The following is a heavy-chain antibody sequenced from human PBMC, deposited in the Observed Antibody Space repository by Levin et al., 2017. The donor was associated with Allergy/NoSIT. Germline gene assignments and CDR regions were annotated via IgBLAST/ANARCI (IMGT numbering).Heavy chain of an antibody. Sequence: GGSLRLSCAASGFTFSSDVMSWVRQAPGKGLEWVSGISGSGDATYYADSVRGRFTISRDNSKNMLSLQMNSLRAEDTALYSCAKGSYCSAGTCYSRLGYWGQGTLVTVSS. CDR1: GFTFSSDV. D-gene: IGHD2-15*01. CDR2: ISGSGDAT. V-gene: IGHV3-23*01. CDR3: AKGSYCSAGTCYSRLGY. J-gene: IGHJ4*02.